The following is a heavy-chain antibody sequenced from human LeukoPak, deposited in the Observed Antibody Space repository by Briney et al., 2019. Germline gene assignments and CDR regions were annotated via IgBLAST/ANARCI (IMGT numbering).Heavy chain of an antibody. CDR2: INHSGST. V-gene: IGHV4-34*01. CDR3: ARVRPAVAGTHYFDY. CDR1: GGSFSGYY. J-gene: IGHJ4*02. D-gene: IGHD6-19*01. Sequence: PSETLSLTCAVYGGSFSGYYWSWIRQPPGKGLEWIGGINHSGSTNYNPSLKSRVTISVDTSKNQFSLKLSSVTAADTAVYYCARVRPAVAGTHYFDYWGQGALVTVSS.